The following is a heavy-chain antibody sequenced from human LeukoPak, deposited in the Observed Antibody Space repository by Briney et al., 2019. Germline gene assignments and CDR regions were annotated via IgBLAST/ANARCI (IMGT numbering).Heavy chain of an antibody. J-gene: IGHJ1*01. CDR2: ISGSGGST. Sequence: VQPGGSLRLXCEVSGFTFSSYAMSWVRQAPGKGLEWVSAISGSGGSTYYADSVKGRFTISRDNSKNTLYLQMNSLRAEDTAVYYCARGPRGYDSSGYPEFFQHWGQGTLVTVSS. D-gene: IGHD3-22*01. V-gene: IGHV3-23*01. CDR3: ARGPRGYDSSGYPEFFQH. CDR1: GFTFSSYA.